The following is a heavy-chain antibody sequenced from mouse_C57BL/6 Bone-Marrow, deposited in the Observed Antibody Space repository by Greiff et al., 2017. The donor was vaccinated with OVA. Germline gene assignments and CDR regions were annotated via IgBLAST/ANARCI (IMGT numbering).Heavy chain of an antibody. J-gene: IGHJ3*01. V-gene: IGHV1-55*01. CDR2: IYPGSGST. Sequence: QVQLQQPGAELVKPGASVKMSCKASGYTFTSYWITWVKQRPGQGLEWIGDIYPGSGSTNYNEKFKSKATLTVDTSSSTAYMQLSSLTSEDSAVYYCARPYDYGSSYFAYWGQGTLVTVSA. CDR1: GYTFTSYW. D-gene: IGHD1-1*01. CDR3: ARPYDYGSSYFAY.